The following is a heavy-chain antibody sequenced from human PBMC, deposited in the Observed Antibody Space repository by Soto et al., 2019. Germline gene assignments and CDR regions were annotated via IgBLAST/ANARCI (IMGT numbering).Heavy chain of an antibody. V-gene: IGHV1-18*01. CDR1: GYSFTNYV. D-gene: IGHD3-10*01. CDR2: ISGHNGNT. Sequence: ASVKVSCKASGYSFTNYVISWVLQAPGQGLEWMGWISGHNGNTNYAQKLQGRVTMTTDTSTSTAYMELRSLRSDDTAVYYCARDYEGAGSPRSPFFYWAKRTLVTVSS. J-gene: IGHJ4*02. CDR3: ARDYEGAGSPRSPFFY.